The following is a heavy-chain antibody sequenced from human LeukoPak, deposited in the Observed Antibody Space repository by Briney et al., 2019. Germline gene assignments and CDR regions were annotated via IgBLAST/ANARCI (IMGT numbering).Heavy chain of an antibody. CDR2: TAHRGST. Sequence: SETLSLTCDVSGYSICGGYFWGWIRQPPGMGLEWIGSTAHRGSTYYNPSLKGRVSISIDGSKNQFSLSLTSVTAADTAIYYCARVTRNSGWFFDYWGQGTLATVSS. CDR1: GYSICGGYF. CDR3: ARVTRNSGWFFDY. D-gene: IGHD6-19*01. V-gene: IGHV4-38-2*01. J-gene: IGHJ4*02.